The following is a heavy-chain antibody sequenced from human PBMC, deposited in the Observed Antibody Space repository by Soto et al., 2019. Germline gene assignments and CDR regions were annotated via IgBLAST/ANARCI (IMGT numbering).Heavy chain of an antibody. V-gene: IGHV1-3*01. CDR2: INAGNGNT. CDR3: ATDFSSGTIDY. D-gene: IGHD6-19*01. Sequence: ASVKVSCKASGYTFTSYAMHWVRQAPGQRLEWMGWINAGNGNTKYSQKFQGRVTMTEDTSTDTAYMELSSLISEDTAVYYCATDFSSGTIDYWGQGTLVTVSS. J-gene: IGHJ4*02. CDR1: GYTFTSYA.